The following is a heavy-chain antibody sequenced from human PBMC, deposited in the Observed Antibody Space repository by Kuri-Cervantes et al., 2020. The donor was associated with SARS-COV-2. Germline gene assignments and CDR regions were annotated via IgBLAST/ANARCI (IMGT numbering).Heavy chain of an antibody. J-gene: IGHJ4*02. Sequence: ASVKVSCKASGYTFTGYYMHWVRQAPGKGLEWMGGFDPEDGETIYAQKFQGRVTMTEDTSTDTDYMELSSLRSEDTAVYYCARESVVPAAIDYWGQGTLVTVST. CDR3: ARESVVPAAIDY. CDR1: GYTFTGYY. D-gene: IGHD2-2*02. CDR2: FDPEDGET. V-gene: IGHV1-24*01.